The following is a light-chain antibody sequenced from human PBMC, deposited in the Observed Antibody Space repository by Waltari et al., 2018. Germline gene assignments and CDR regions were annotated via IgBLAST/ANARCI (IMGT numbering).Light chain of an antibody. Sequence: SYELIQPPSVSVSPGQTARITCSGDKLGDKYASWYQQRPGQSPVLVIYQSSKRPSGIPERFSGSNSVNTASLTIGGTQTMDEADYYCQAWDNNVVVFGGGTKLTVL. CDR1: KLGDKY. CDR2: QSS. CDR3: QAWDNNVVV. V-gene: IGLV3-1*01. J-gene: IGLJ2*01.